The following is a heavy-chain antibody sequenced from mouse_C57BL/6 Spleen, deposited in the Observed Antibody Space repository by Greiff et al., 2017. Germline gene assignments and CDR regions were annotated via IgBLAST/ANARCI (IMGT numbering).Heavy chain of an antibody. CDR2: IHPNSGST. CDR1: GYTFTSYW. J-gene: IGHJ2*01. Sequence: QVQLQQPGAELVKPGASVQLSCKASGYTFTSYWMHWVKQRHGQGLEWIGMIHPNSGSTNYNEKFKSKATLTVDKSYSTAYMQLSSLTSEDSAVYYCARGIGFHYYGSSYDFDCGGQGTTLTVSS. V-gene: IGHV1-64*01. CDR3: ARGIGFHYYGSSYDFDC. D-gene: IGHD1-1*01.